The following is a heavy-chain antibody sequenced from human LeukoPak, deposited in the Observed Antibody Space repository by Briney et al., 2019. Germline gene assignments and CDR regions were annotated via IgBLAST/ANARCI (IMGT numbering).Heavy chain of an antibody. V-gene: IGHV1-46*01. CDR3: ARDRTKDCSSTSCPLDY. CDR2: INPSGGST. D-gene: IGHD2-2*01. Sequence: ASVKVSCKASGYTFTSYYMHWVRQAPGQGLEWLGIINPSGGSTGYAQKFQGRVTMTRDMSTNTVYMELSRLRTDDTAVYYCARDRTKDCSSTSCPLDYWGQGSLVTVSS. CDR1: GYTFTSYY. J-gene: IGHJ4*02.